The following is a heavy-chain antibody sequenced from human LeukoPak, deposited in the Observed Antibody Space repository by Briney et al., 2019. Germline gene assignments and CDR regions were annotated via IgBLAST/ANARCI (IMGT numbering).Heavy chain of an antibody. J-gene: IGHJ4*02. D-gene: IGHD2-15*01. CDR1: GFTFSAYN. V-gene: IGHV3-48*02. CDR3: ARAAGYSAPFDN. CDR2: CSRSSTTI. Sequence: GGSLRLSCAASGFTFSAYNMYWVRQAPAKGLEWVSYCSRSSTTIYYADSVKGRFTISRDDATNSLFLQMHSLRDEDSAVYYCARAAGYSAPFDNWGQGTLVTVYS.